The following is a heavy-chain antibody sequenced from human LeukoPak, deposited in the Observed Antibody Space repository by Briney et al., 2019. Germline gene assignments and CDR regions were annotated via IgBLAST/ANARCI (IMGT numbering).Heavy chain of an antibody. CDR3: ARAPPNYSSGWQGEDYYYYYYMDV. D-gene: IGHD6-19*01. CDR2: ISSSSSTI. V-gene: IGHV3-48*04. J-gene: IGHJ6*03. CDR1: GFTFSSYS. Sequence: GGSLRLSCAASGFTFSSYSMNWVRQAPGKGLEWVSYISSSSSTIYYADSVKGRFTISRDNAKNSLYLQMNSLRSDDTAVYYCARAPPNYSSGWQGEDYYYYYYMDVWGKGTTVTVSS.